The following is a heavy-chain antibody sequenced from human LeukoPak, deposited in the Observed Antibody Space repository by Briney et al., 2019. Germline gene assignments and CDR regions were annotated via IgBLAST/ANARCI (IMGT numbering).Heavy chain of an antibody. Sequence: SETLSLSCTVSGASISSSSYYWGWIRQPPGKGLEWIGSVYYSGTTHSNPSVKSRVTISIDKSKNQFFLNLSSVTAADTAVYYCAGLVGRYSSGLYYYYFDYWGQGTLVTVSS. V-gene: IGHV4-39*07. D-gene: IGHD3-22*01. J-gene: IGHJ4*02. CDR1: GASISSSSYY. CDR2: VYYSGTT. CDR3: AGLVGRYSSGLYYYYFDY.